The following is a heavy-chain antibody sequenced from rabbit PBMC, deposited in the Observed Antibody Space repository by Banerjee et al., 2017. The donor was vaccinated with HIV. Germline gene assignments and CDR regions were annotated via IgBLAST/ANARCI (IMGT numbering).Heavy chain of an antibody. Sequence: QSLEESGGDLVKPGASLTLTCTASGFSFSSSYYMCWVRQAPGKGLEWIACIYAGSSGATYYANWAKGRFTISKTSSTTVTLQMTSLTAADTATCFCARLGAGGGDYDLWGQGTLVTVS. J-gene: IGHJ4*01. D-gene: IGHD8-1*01. V-gene: IGHV1S40*01. CDR2: IYAGSSGAT. CDR1: GFSFSSSYY. CDR3: ARLGAGGGDYDL.